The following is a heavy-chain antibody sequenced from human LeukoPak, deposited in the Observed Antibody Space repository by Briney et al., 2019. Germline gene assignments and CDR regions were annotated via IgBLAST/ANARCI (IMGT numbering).Heavy chain of an antibody. CDR3: AKDRLTTVVMGYLDY. D-gene: IGHD4-23*01. J-gene: IGHJ4*02. V-gene: IGHV3-30*18. CDR1: GFIFSSYW. CDR2: ISYDGSNK. Sequence: GGSLRLSCAASGFIFSSYWMTWVRQAPGKGLEWVAVISYDGSNKYYADSVKGRLTISRNNSKNTVYLQMNNLRTEDTAEYYCAKDRLTTVVMGYLDYWGQGTLVTVSS.